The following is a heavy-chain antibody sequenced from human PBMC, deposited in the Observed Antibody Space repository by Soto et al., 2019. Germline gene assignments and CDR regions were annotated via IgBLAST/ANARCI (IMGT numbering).Heavy chain of an antibody. CDR1: GGSISSSGYY. V-gene: IGHV4-39*01. CDR3: ATSNWFDS. CDR2: IYYSGST. Sequence: SETLSLTCTVSGGSISSSGYYWGWIRQPPGKGLEWIGTIYYSGSTYYNPSLKSRVTISVDTSKNQFSLKLSSVTAADTALYYCATSNWFDSRGQGTLVTVSS. J-gene: IGHJ5*01.